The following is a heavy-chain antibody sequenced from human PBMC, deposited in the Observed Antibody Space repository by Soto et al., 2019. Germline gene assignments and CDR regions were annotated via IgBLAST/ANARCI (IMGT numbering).Heavy chain of an antibody. CDR2: IDPSDSYT. J-gene: IGHJ6*02. CDR3: ARRFPNCSSTSCYYYYYGMDV. D-gene: IGHD2-2*01. Sequence: PGESLKISFKGSGYSFTSYLISWVRQMPVKGLEWMGRIDPSDSYTNYSPSFQGHVTISADKSISTAYLQWSSLKASDTAMYYCARRFPNCSSTSCYYYYYGMDVLGQRTTVTVSS. V-gene: IGHV5-10-1*01. CDR1: GYSFTSYL.